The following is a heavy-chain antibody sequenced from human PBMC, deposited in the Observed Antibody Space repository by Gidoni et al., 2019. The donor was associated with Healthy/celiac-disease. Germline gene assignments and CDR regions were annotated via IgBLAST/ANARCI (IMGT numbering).Heavy chain of an antibody. J-gene: IGHJ4*02. CDR1: GGSISSGSYY. CDR3: ARVRGRSTLVAQWPAYYFDY. CDR2: IYTSGST. V-gene: IGHV4-61*02. Sequence: QVQLQESGPGLVKPSQTLSLTCTVSGGSISSGSYYGSWIRQPAGKGLEWIGRIYTSGSTNYNPSLKSRVTISVDTSKNQFSLKLSSVTAADTAVYYCARVRGRSTLVAQWPAYYFDYWGQGTLVTVSS. D-gene: IGHD6-19*01.